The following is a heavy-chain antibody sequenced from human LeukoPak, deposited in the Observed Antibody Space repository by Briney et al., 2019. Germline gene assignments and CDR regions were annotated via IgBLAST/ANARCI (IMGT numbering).Heavy chain of an antibody. J-gene: IGHJ5*02. V-gene: IGHV4-39*01. CDR1: GGSIRSTSYY. CDR2: VHHSGST. D-gene: IGHD6-19*01. Sequence: PSETLSLTCTVSGGSIRSTSYYWGWIRQPPGKGLEWLVSVHHSGSTYDNPSLKSRVTISVDTSKNQFSLKLISVTAADTAVYYCARRSTVAGRGRFDPWGQGTLVTVSS. CDR3: ARRSTVAGRGRFDP.